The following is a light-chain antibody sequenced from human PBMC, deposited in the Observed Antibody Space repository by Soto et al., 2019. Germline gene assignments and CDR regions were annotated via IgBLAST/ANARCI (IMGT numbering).Light chain of an antibody. CDR1: QSVSSSY. CDR3: QQYHNSPPT. CDR2: GAS. J-gene: IGKJ1*01. V-gene: IGKV3-20*01. Sequence: EIVLTQSPGTLSLSPGERATLSCRASQSVSSSYLGWYQQKPGQAPRLLIYGASSRATGIPDRFSGGGSGTDFTLTISRLEPEDFAVYYCQQYHNSPPTFGQGSKVDIK.